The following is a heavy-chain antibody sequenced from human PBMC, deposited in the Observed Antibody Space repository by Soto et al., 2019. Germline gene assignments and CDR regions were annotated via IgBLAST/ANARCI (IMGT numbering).Heavy chain of an antibody. CDR2: INHSGST. D-gene: IGHD2-21*01. J-gene: IGHJ5*02. Sequence: PSETLSLTCAVYGGSFSGYYWSWIRQPPGKGLEWIGEINHSGSTNYNPSLKSRVTISVDTSKNQFSLKLSSVTAADTAVYYCARHRLKPWFDPWGQGTLVTVSS. CDR1: GGSFSGYY. V-gene: IGHV4-34*01. CDR3: ARHRLKPWFDP.